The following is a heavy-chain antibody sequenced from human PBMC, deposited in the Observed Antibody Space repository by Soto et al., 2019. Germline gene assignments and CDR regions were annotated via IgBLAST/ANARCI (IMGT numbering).Heavy chain of an antibody. J-gene: IGHJ6*03. D-gene: IGHD2-2*03. CDR1: GGSISSYY. V-gene: IGHV4-59*01. CDR3: ARVFKGGYCSSTSCYGSGFYYYYYMDV. CDR2: IYYSGST. Sequence: SETLSLTCTFSGGSISSYYWSWIRQPPGKGLEWIGYIYYSGSTNYNPSLKSRVTISVDTSKNQFSLKLSSVTAADTAVYYCARVFKGGYCSSTSCYGSGFYYYYYMDVWGKGTTVTVSS.